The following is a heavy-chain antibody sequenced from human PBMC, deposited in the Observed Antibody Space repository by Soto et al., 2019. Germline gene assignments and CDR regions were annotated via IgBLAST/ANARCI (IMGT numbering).Heavy chain of an antibody. J-gene: IGHJ4*02. D-gene: IGHD5-18*01. V-gene: IGHV4-39*01. Sequence: SETLSLTCTVSSGSISNSTYYWGWIRQAPGKGLEWLGSFYHGGSPYYNPSLMSRVSISVDPPKNQFSLKLISVTATDTALYYCARHPVVIGYSYGFDYWGLGTLVTVSS. CDR1: SGSISNSTYY. CDR2: FYHGGSP. CDR3: ARHPVVIGYSYGFDY.